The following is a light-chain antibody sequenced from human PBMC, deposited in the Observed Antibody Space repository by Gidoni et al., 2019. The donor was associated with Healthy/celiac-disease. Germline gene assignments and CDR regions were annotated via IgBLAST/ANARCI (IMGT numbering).Light chain of an antibody. J-gene: IGKJ4*01. Sequence: EIVFTQSPAPLSLSPGERATLSCRASQSVSSYLAWYQQKPGQAPRLLIYDASNRATGIPARFSGSGSGKDFTITISRLEHEDVAVYYCQQSSNWPLTFGGGTKVEIK. CDR2: DAS. V-gene: IGKV3-11*01. CDR1: QSVSSY. CDR3: QQSSNWPLT.